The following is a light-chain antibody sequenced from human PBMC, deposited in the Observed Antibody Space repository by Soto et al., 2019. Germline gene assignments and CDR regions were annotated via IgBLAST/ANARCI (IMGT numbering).Light chain of an antibody. J-gene: IGLJ1*01. CDR3: SSYTSSSTLPL. CDR2: DVS. CDR1: SSDVGGYNY. Sequence: SVLTQPASVSGSPGQSITISCTGTSSDVGGYNYVSWYQQHPGKAPKLMIYDVSNRPSGVSNRFSGSKSGNTASLTISGLQAEDEADYYCSSYTSSSTLPLFGTGTKVTVL. V-gene: IGLV2-14*01.